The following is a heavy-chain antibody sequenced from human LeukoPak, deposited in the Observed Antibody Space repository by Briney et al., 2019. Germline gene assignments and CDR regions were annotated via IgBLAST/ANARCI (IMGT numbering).Heavy chain of an antibody. CDR2: ISAYNGNT. D-gene: IGHD2-2*01. V-gene: IGHV1-18*01. CDR3: ARKPAAHYYYYMDV. J-gene: IGHJ6*03. CDR1: GYTFTSYG. Sequence: ASVKVSCKASGYTFTSYGISWVRQAPGQGLEWMGWISAYNGNTNYAQKLQGRVTMTTDTSPSTAYMELRSLRSDDTAVYYCARKPAAHYYYYMDVWGKGTTVTVSS.